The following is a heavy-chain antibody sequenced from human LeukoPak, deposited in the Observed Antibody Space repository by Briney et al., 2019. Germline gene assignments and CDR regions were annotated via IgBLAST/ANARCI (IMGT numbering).Heavy chain of an antibody. CDR3: ARGMGAPTYYFDY. D-gene: IGHD3-16*01. CDR1: GFTFNNYA. Sequence: PGGSLRLSCAASGFTFNNYAMSWVRQAPGKGLEWVSIISGGAGSTYYADSLKGRFTISRDNSKNTLYLQMNGLRAEDTAMYYCARGMGAPTYYFDYWGQGTLVTVSS. V-gene: IGHV3-23*01. J-gene: IGHJ4*02. CDR2: ISGGAGST.